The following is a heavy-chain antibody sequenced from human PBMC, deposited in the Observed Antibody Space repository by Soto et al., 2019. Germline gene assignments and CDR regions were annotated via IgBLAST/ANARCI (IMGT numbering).Heavy chain of an antibody. CDR3: AKDVSGWSAGESPFPVDH. D-gene: IGHD3-10*01. CDR1: GFSFDDYA. CDR2: IGWNSVNR. V-gene: IGHV3-9*01. J-gene: IGHJ4*02. Sequence: DVHLVESGGGLVQPGRSLRLSRGASGFSFDDYAMHWVRQAPGKGLEWVASIGWNSVNRDYADSVKGRFTISRDNAKNSLYLQMNSLRAEDTALYYCAKDVSGWSAGESPFPVDHWGQGTLVTVSS.